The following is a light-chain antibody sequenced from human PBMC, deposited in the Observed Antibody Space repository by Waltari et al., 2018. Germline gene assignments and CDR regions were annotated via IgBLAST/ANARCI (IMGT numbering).Light chain of an antibody. CDR3: SSQTIDAPII. V-gene: IGLV2-14*03. CDR1: GSSVGLSDS. CDR2: DVN. J-gene: IGLJ2*01. Sequence: QSALTQPASVSGSPGQSITIPCTGRGSSVGLSDSVSWHQHHPDKAPKVIIYDVNNPPSGVSDRFSGSKSGNTASLTISRLQSEDEADYYCSSQTIDAPIIFGGGTKLTVL.